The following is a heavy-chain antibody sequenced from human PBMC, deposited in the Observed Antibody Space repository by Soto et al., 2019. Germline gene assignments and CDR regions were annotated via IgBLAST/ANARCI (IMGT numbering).Heavy chain of an antibody. D-gene: IGHD3-22*01. J-gene: IGHJ5*02. CDR2: IYYSGST. CDR1: WGCIRDGGGH. CDR3: ARGSYYDSSGYYGP. Sequence: LRPPCTVSWGCIRDGGGHRSLKRKQPGKGLEWIGYIYYSGSTYYNPSLKSRVTISVDTSKNQFSLKLSSVTAADTAVYYCARGSYYDSSGYYGPWGQGTLVSVSS. V-gene: IGHV4-31*02.